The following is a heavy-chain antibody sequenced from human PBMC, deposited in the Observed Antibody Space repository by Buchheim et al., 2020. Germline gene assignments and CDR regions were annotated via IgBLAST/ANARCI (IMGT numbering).Heavy chain of an antibody. CDR2: TGNKANYYST. CDR1: GFNFSDHY. Sequence: EVQLVVSGGGLVQPGGSLRLSCAASGFNFSDHYMDWVRQVPGKGLEWVGRTGNKANYYSTQYAASVKGRFTISRDDSMNSVFLQMNSLKSEDTGVYYCARGYYDSSGAQGMEYWGQGAL. J-gene: IGHJ4*02. CDR3: ARGYYDSSGAQGMEY. V-gene: IGHV3-72*01. D-gene: IGHD3-22*01.